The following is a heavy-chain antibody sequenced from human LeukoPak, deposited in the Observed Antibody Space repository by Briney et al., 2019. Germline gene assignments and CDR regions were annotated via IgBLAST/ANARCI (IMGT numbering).Heavy chain of an antibody. Sequence: QPGGSLRLSCAASGFTFSSYEMNWVRQGPGKGLEWISYITTTDTTKYYTDSVKGRFTIFRNNAKNSLYLQMHSLRAEDTAVYYCARGGFVFDIWGQGTVVTVSS. V-gene: IGHV3-48*03. D-gene: IGHD3-10*01. CDR2: ITTTDTTK. CDR3: ARGGFVFDI. CDR1: GFTFSSYE. J-gene: IGHJ3*02.